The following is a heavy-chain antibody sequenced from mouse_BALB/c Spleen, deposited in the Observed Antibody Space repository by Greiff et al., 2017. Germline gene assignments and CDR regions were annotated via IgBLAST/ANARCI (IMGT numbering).Heavy chain of an antibody. J-gene: IGHJ3*01. CDR2: IWAGGST. D-gene: IGHD1-1*01. V-gene: IGHV2-9*02. Sequence: VKLVESGPGLVAPSQSLSITCTVSGFSLTSYGVHWVRQPPGKGLEWLGVIWAGGSTNYNSALMSRLSISKDNSKSQVFLKMNSLQTDDTAMYYCAREGNYPAWFAYWGQGTLVTVSA. CDR3: AREGNYPAWFAY. CDR1: GFSLTSYG.